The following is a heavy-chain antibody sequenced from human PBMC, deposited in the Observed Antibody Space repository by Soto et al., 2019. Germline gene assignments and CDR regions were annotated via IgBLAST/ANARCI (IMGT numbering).Heavy chain of an antibody. CDR1: GGSFSDYY. J-gene: IGHJ4*02. CDR3: ARGRTYYYGSGSSALLY. Sequence: AETLSLTCAVYGGSFSDYYWTWIRQSPGKGLEWIGEINPSGGFNYNPSLKSRVSISVATAKTQFSLKLTSVTAADTAVYYCARGRTYYYGSGSSALLYWGQGSLVTVSS. CDR2: INPSGGF. V-gene: IGHV4-34*01. D-gene: IGHD3-10*01.